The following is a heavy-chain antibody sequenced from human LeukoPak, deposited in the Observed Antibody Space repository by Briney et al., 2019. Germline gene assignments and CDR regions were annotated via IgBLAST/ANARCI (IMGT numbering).Heavy chain of an antibody. V-gene: IGHV4-34*01. J-gene: IGHJ5*02. CDR3: ATARGYCSSTSCPDWFDP. D-gene: IGHD2-2*01. Sequence: SETLSLTCAVYGGSFSGYYWSRIRQPPGKGLEWIGEINHSGSTNYNPSLKSRVTISVDTSKNQFSLKLSSVTAADLAVYYCATARGYCSSTSCPDWFDPWGQGTLVTVSS. CDR1: GGSFSGYY. CDR2: INHSGST.